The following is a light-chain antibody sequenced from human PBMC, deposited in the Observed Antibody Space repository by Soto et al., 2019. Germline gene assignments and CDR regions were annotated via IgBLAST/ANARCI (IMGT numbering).Light chain of an antibody. Sequence: QSVLTQPPSASGSPGQSVTISCAGTINDVGGYNYVSWYQQHPGKVPQLMIYQVTKRPSGVPDRFSASKSDTTASLTISGLQAEDEGDYYWMSYASGNRFVFGTG. CDR3: MSYASGNRFV. CDR2: QVT. CDR1: INDVGGYNY. V-gene: IGLV2-8*01. J-gene: IGLJ1*01.